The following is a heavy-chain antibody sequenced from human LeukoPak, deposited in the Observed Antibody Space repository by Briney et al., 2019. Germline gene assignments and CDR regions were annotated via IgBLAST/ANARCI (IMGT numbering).Heavy chain of an antibody. CDR2: INHSGST. D-gene: IGHD3-10*01. Sequence: SETLSLTCAVYGGSFSGYYWSWIRQPPGKGLEWIGEINHSGSTNYNPSLKSRVTISVDTSKNQFSLKLSSVTAADTAVYYCARGVRYFDYWGQGTLVTVSS. CDR3: ARGVRYFDY. J-gene: IGHJ4*02. CDR1: GGSFSGYY. V-gene: IGHV4-34*01.